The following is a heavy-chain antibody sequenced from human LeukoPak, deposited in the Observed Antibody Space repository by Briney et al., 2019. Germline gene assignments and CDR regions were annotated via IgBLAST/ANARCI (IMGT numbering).Heavy chain of an antibody. CDR1: GFTFSSYS. Sequence: PGGSLRLSCAASGFTFSSYSMNWVRQAPGKGLEWVSSISSSSSYIYYADSVKGRFTISRDNAKNSLYLQMNSLRAEDTAVYYCARGHSISPNWFDPWGQGTLVTVSS. CDR3: ARGHSISPNWFDP. D-gene: IGHD6-13*01. J-gene: IGHJ5*02. V-gene: IGHV3-21*01. CDR2: ISSSSSYI.